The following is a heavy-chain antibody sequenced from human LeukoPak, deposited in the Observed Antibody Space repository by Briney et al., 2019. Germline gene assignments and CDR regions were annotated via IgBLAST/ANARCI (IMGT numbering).Heavy chain of an antibody. CDR2: IWYDGSNK. J-gene: IGHJ4*02. CDR3: VRGYIEWELLSWFDY. CDR1: GFTFSSYG. Sequence: PGRSLRLSCAASGFTFSSYGMHWVRQAPGKGLEWVAVIWYDGSNKYYADSVKGRFTISRDNSKNTLYLQMNSLRAEDTAVYYCVRGYIEWELLSWFDYWGQGTLVTVSS. D-gene: IGHD1-26*01. V-gene: IGHV3-33*01.